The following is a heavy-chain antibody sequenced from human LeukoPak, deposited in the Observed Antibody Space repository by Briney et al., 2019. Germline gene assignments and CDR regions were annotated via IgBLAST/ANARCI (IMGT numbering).Heavy chain of an antibody. CDR1: GFTFDDYA. CDR3: AKATYGSGKNWFDL. J-gene: IGHJ5*02. Sequence: GGSLRLSCAASGFTFDDYAMHWVRQAPGKGLEWVSGISWNRGSIGYADSVKGRFTISRDNAKNSLYLQMNSLRAEDTALYYCAKATYGSGKNWFDLWGQGTLVTVSS. CDR2: ISWNRGSI. V-gene: IGHV3-9*01. D-gene: IGHD3-10*01.